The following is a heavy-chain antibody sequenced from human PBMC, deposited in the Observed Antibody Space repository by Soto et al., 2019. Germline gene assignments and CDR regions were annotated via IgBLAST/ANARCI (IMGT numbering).Heavy chain of an antibody. D-gene: IGHD2-21*01. J-gene: IGHJ3*02. CDR3: ARDSPTYCGCGICNLNSAFYI. CDR1: GYTVATYG. CDR2: VSPYDGNT. V-gene: IGHV1-18*01. Sequence: QVQLVQSGPEVKKPGASVKVSCKASGYTVATYGISWVRQAPGQGLEWMGWVSPYDGNTNYAQKFQGRVTMTTDTISRKSYMEIRIVGSDESALYYCARDSPTYCGCGICNLNSAFYILGQGNMVSVSS.